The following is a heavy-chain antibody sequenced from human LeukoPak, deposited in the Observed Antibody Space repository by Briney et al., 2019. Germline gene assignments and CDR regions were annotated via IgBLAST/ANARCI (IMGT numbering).Heavy chain of an antibody. Sequence: RTGGSLRLSCAVSGFTVSSNYMSWVRQAPGKGLEWVSLIYSGGGTYYADSVRGRFTISRDDSKNTLYLQMNSLRAEDTAVYYVRRAGGYSHPYDYWGQGTLVTVSS. J-gene: IGHJ4*02. V-gene: IGHV3-53*01. CDR1: GFTVSSNY. D-gene: IGHD4-23*01. CDR2: IYSGGGT. CDR3: RRAGGYSHPYDY.